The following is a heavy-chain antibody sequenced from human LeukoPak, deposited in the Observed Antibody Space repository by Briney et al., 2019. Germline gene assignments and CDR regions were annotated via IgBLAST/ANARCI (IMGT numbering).Heavy chain of an antibody. CDR3: ARDQGYCSSTSCFDFDY. V-gene: IGHV1-18*01. Sequence: ASVKVSCKASGDPFTSYGISWVRQAPGQGLEWMGWISAYNGNTNYAQKLQGRVTITTDTSTSTAYMELRSLRSDDTAVYYCARDQGYCSSTSCFDFDYWGQGTLVTVSS. CDR1: GDPFTSYG. J-gene: IGHJ4*02. CDR2: ISAYNGNT. D-gene: IGHD2-2*01.